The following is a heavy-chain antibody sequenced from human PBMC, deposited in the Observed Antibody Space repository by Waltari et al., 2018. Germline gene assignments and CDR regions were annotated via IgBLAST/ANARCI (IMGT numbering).Heavy chain of an antibody. CDR1: GYTFTGYY. V-gene: IGHV1-2*04. J-gene: IGHJ4*02. D-gene: IGHD3-22*01. CDR2: INPNSGGT. CDR3: ARGPPYYYESSGYYFLDY. Sequence: QVQLVQSGAEVKKPGASLKVSCKASGYTFTGYYMHWVRQAPGQGLGWMGWINPNSGGTNHAQKFQGWVTMTRDTSISTAYMELSRLRYDDTAVYYCARGPPYYYESSGYYFLDYWGQGTLVTVSS.